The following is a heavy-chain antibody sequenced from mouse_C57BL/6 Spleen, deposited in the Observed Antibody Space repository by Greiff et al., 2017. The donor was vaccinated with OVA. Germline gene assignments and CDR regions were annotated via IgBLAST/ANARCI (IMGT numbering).Heavy chain of an antibody. J-gene: IGHJ4*01. D-gene: IGHD2-2*01. CDR1: GFNIKDYY. Sequence: VQLQQSGAELVRPGASVKLSCTASGFNIKDYYMHWVKQRPDQGLEWIGRIDPEDGDTEYAPKFQGKATMAADTSSNTAYLQLSSLTSEDTAVYYGTPQGVTTTHYAMDYWGQGTSVTVSS. V-gene: IGHV14-1*01. CDR2: IDPEDGDT. CDR3: TPQGVTTTHYAMDY.